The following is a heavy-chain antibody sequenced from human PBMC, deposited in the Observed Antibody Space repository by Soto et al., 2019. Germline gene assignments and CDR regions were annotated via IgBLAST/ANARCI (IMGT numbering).Heavy chain of an antibody. D-gene: IGHD3-22*01. CDR2: IIPIFGTP. J-gene: IGHJ4*02. V-gene: IGHV1-69*13. CDR3: ARDYISSYNYDSTNHGYFAF. Sequence: SVKVSCKASGGTSSNYVISWVRQAPGQGLEWMGGIIPIFGTPTYAQKFQGRVTITADDSTSTAYMELSSLRSEDTAVYYCARDYISSYNYDSTNHGYFAFWGLGTLVTVSS. CDR1: GGTSSNYV.